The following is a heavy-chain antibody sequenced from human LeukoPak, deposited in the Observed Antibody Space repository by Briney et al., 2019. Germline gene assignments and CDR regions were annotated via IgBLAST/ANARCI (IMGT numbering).Heavy chain of an antibody. CDR2: INHSGST. CDR1: GGSFSGYY. CDR3: ARVRLRIVVTDAFDI. J-gene: IGHJ3*02. D-gene: IGHD3-22*01. Sequence: SETLSLTCAVYGGSFSGYYWSWIRQPPGKGLEWIREINHSGSTNYNPSLKSRVTISVDTSKNQFSLKLSSVTAADTAVYYCARVRLRIVVTDAFDIWGQGTMVTVST. V-gene: IGHV4-34*01.